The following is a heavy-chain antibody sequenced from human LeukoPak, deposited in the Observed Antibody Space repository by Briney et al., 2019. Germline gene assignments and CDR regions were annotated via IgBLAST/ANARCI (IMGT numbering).Heavy chain of an antibody. CDR3: ARDYASIYYDSSGHRDY. V-gene: IGHV1-2*06. CDR1: GYTFTGYY. CDR2: INPNSGGT. Sequence: ASVKVSCKASGYTFTGYYMHWLRQAPGQGLEWMGRINPNSGGTNYAQKFQGRVTMTRDTSISTAYMALSRLRSDDTAVYYCARDYASIYYDSSGHRDYWGQGTLVTVSS. D-gene: IGHD3-22*01. J-gene: IGHJ4*02.